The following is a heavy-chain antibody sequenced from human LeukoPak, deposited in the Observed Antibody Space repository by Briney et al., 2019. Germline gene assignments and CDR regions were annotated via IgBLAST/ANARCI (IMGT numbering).Heavy chain of an antibody. D-gene: IGHD3-3*01. Sequence: GGSLRLSCAASGFTVSSNYMSWVRQAPGKGLEWVANIKQDGSEKYYVDSVKGRFTISRDNAKNSLYLQMNSLRAEDTAVYYCARDGLPYYDFWSGYSPWFDPWGQGTLVTVSS. CDR3: ARDGLPYYDFWSGYSPWFDP. V-gene: IGHV3-7*05. CDR1: GFTVSSNY. J-gene: IGHJ5*02. CDR2: IKQDGSEK.